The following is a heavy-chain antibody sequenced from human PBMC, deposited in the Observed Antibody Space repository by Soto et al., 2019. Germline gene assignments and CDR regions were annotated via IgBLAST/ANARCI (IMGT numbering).Heavy chain of an antibody. Sequence: GGSLRLSCAASGFTFSSYAMTWVRQAPGKGLEWVSALSGSGGSTYFADSVKGRFTISRDNSKNTLYLQMSSLRAEDTALYYCAKEYDSSGYYSDYSGQGTLVTVSS. CDR2: LSGSGGST. V-gene: IGHV3-23*01. D-gene: IGHD3-22*01. CDR1: GFTFSSYA. CDR3: AKEYDSSGYYSDY. J-gene: IGHJ4*02.